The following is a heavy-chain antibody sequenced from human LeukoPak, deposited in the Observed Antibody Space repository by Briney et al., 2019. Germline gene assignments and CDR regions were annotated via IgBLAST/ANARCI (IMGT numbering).Heavy chain of an antibody. J-gene: IGHJ4*02. CDR2: ISAYNGYT. V-gene: IGHV1-18*01. D-gene: IGHD3-22*01. CDR3: ARDRRYYDSSGYNTPGGY. Sequence: ASVKVSCKASGYTFTSDGISWVRQAPGQGLEWMGWISAYNGYTNYAQKLQGRVTMTTDTSTSTAYMELRSLRSDDTAVYYCARDRRYYDSSGYNTPGGYWGQGTMVTVSS. CDR1: GYTFTSDG.